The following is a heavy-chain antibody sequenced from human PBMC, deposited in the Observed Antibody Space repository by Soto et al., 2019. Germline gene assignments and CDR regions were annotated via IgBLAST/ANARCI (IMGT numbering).Heavy chain of an antibody. J-gene: IGHJ6*02. Sequence: ASVKVSCKASGYTFTSYGISWVRQAPGQGLEWMGWISAYNGNTNYAQKLQGRVTMTTDTSTSTAYMELRSLRSDDTAVYYCAVLKGRYGGSRTDYYYYYGMDVWGQGTTVTVSS. CDR1: GYTFTSYG. V-gene: IGHV1-18*01. CDR2: ISAYNGNT. CDR3: AVLKGRYGGSRTDYYYYYGMDV. D-gene: IGHD2-15*01.